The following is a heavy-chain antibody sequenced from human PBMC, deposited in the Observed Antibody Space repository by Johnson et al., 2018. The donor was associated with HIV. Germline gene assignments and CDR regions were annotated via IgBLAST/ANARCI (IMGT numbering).Heavy chain of an antibody. CDR2: ISSSGSTI. Sequence: QMQLVESGGGLVKPGGSLRLSCAASGFTFSDYYMSWIRQAPGKGLEWVSYISSSGSTIYYADSVKGRFTISRDTSKNTLYLQMNSLRAEDTAVYYCAKDLASYSSFWPPAFDVWGQGTMVTVSS. CDR3: AKDLASYSSFWPPAFDV. J-gene: IGHJ3*01. V-gene: IGHV3-11*01. CDR1: GFTFSDYY. D-gene: IGHD6-6*01.